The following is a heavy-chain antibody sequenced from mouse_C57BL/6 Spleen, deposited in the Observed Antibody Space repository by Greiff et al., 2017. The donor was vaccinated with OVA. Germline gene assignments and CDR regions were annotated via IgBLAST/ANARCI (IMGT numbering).Heavy chain of an antibody. CDR2: INPGGGGT. CDR1: GYAFTNYL. CDR3: ARERRSSYDYFDY. V-gene: IGHV1-54*01. D-gene: IGHD1-1*01. Sequence: QVHVKQSGAELVRPGTSVKVSCKASGYAFTNYLIEWVKQRPGQGLEWIGVINPGGGGTTSNEKFNGKATLTADKSSSTAYMQLSSLTSEDSAVDFCARERRSSYDYFDYWGQGTTLTVSS. J-gene: IGHJ2*01.